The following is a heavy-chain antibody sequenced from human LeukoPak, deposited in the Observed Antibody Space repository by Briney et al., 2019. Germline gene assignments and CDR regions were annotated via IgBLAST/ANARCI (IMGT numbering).Heavy chain of an antibody. CDR1: GFTFDDYA. V-gene: IGHV3-9*01. CDR3: AKDSSYYYGSGSYGIDY. CDR2: ISWNSGLI. D-gene: IGHD3-10*01. J-gene: IGHJ4*02. Sequence: GRSLRLSCAASGFTFDDYAMHWVRHAPGKGLEWVSGISWNSGLIGYADSVKGRFTISRDNAKNSLYLQMNSLRAEDTALYYCAKDSSYYYGSGSYGIDYWGQGTLVTVSS.